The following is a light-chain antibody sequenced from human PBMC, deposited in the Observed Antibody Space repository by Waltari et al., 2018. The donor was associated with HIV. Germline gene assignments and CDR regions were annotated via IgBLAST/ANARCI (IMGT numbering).Light chain of an antibody. Sequence: DIVMTKSPLSLPVTPGETASISCRSSQSLLHSNGYNYLDWYLQKPGQSPQLLIYLGSNRASGVPDRFSGSGSGTDFTLKINRVEAEDVGVYYCMQALQTPLTFGGGTKVEIK. V-gene: IGKV2-28*01. CDR1: QSLLHSNGYNY. CDR2: LGS. J-gene: IGKJ4*01. CDR3: MQALQTPLT.